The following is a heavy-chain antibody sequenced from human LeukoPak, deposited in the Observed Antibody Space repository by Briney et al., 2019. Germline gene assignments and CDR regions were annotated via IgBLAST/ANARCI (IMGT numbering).Heavy chain of an antibody. CDR1: GFTFSTYW. CDR3: AREKYYLGSGSYYNDY. V-gene: IGHV3-7*01. Sequence: GGSLRLSCAASGFTFSTYWMSWVRQAPGKGLEWVANINQGGSEKYYVDSVKGRFTISRDNAQNSVYLQMNSLRAEDTAVYYCAREKYYLGSGSYYNDYWGQGTLVTVSS. CDR2: INQGGSEK. J-gene: IGHJ4*02. D-gene: IGHD3-10*01.